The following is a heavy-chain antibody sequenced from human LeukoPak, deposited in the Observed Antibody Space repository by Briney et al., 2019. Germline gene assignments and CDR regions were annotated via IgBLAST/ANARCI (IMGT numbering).Heavy chain of an antibody. V-gene: IGHV3-53*01. CDR1: GFPVSSFY. CDR3: ARTHQYRFDP. J-gene: IGHJ5*02. Sequence: GGSLRLSCAASGFPVSSFYMTWVRQAPGKGLEWVSVIYSGGATYYADSVKGRFTISRDNSKNTLYLQMNSLRAEDTAVYYCARTHQYRFDPWGQGTLVTVSS. CDR2: IYSGGAT. D-gene: IGHD3-16*02.